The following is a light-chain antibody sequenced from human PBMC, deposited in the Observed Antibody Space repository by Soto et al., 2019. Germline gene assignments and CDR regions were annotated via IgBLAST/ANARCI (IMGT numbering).Light chain of an antibody. J-gene: IGKJ1*01. Sequence: EIVLTQSPGTLSLSPVERSILSCRASQSVDSRYFGWYQQRPGQPPRLLLYGVSTRATGIPDRFSGSGSGTDFILTISRLDPDDFAVYYCQQYGAFWTFGQGTKVDTK. CDR1: QSVDSRY. CDR3: QQYGAFWT. CDR2: GVS. V-gene: IGKV3-20*01.